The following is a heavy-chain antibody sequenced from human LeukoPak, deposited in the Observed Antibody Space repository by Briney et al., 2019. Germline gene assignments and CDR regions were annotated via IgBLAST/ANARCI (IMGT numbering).Heavy chain of an antibody. V-gene: IGHV3-48*03. Sequence: QTGGSLRLSCAASGFTFSSYEMNWVRQAPGKGLEWVSYISSSGSTIYYADSVKGLFTISRDNAKNSLYLQMNSLRAEDTAVYYCAILSWGMDVWGQGTTVTVSS. CDR2: ISSSGSTI. D-gene: IGHD2-8*02. J-gene: IGHJ6*02. CDR3: AILSWGMDV. CDR1: GFTFSSYE.